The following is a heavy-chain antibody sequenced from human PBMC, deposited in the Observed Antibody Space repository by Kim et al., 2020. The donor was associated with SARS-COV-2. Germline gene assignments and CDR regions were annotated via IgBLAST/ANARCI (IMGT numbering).Heavy chain of an antibody. J-gene: IGHJ5*02. CDR1: EFTFSKDT. CDR2: ISGSGGST. V-gene: IGHV3-23*01. CDR3: AKLKTMLQGVNCFDP. Sequence: GGSLRLSCAASEFTFSKDTMTWVRQAPGKGLEWVSGISGSGGSTFYADSVKGRFTISRDISKNTLYLQMNRLRAEDTAIYYCAKLKTMLQGVNCFDPWGKGTRVTASS. D-gene: IGHD3-10*01.